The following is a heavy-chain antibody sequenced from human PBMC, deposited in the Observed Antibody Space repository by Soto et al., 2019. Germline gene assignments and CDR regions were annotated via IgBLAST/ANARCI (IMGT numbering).Heavy chain of an antibody. Sequence: QVQLQESGPGLVKPSGTLSLTCAVSGGSISTSNWWSWVRQPPGKGLEWIGEVYRTGCTTYNPSLESGLSISLDKSKNQFSLKLTSVTAADTAVYYCARARATIAAAAIFDCWGQGTLVTVSS. CDR3: ARARATIAAAAIFDC. CDR1: GGSISTSNW. D-gene: IGHD6-13*01. V-gene: IGHV4-4*02. J-gene: IGHJ4*02. CDR2: VYRTGCT.